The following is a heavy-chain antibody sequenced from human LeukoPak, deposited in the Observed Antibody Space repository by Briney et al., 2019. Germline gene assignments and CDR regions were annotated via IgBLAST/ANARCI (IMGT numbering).Heavy chain of an antibody. CDR1: GGSISSSSYY. D-gene: IGHD6-13*01. CDR2: IYYSGST. V-gene: IGHV4-39*07. J-gene: IGHJ4*02. CDR3: ASPHSSSWYSIDY. Sequence: PSETLSLTCTVSGGSISSSSYYWGWIRQPPGKGLEWIGSIYYSGSTYYNPSLKSRVTISVDTSKNQFSLKLSSVTAADTAVYYCASPHSSSWYSIDYWGQGTLVTVSS.